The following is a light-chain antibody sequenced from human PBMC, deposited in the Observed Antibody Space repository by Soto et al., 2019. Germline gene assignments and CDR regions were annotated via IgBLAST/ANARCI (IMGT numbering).Light chain of an antibody. CDR3: SSYTSSATYV. J-gene: IGLJ1*01. CDR1: SSDVGGYNY. CDR2: DIT. V-gene: IGLV2-14*01. Sequence: QSALTQAASVSGSPGQSITISCTGTSSDVGGYNYVSWYQQHPGKAPKLMIFDITHRPSGVSNRFSGSKSGNTASLTISGLQAEDEADYYCSSYTSSATYVFGTGTKVTVL.